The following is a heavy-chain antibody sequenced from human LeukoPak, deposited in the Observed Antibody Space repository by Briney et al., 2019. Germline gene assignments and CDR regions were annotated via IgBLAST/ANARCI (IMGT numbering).Heavy chain of an antibody. Sequence: ASVKVSCKASGYTFTSYAMHWVRQAPGQRLEWMGWINAGNGNTKYSQKFQGRVTITRDTSASTAYMELSSLRSEDTAVYYCARDLELGGRTYGGYWGQGTLVTVSP. CDR1: GYTFTSYA. D-gene: IGHD1-26*01. CDR2: INAGNGNT. CDR3: ARDLELGGRTYGGY. V-gene: IGHV1-3*01. J-gene: IGHJ4*02.